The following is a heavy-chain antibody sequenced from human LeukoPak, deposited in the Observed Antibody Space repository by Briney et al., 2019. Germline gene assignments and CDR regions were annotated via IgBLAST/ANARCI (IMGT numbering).Heavy chain of an antibody. CDR1: GGSISSYY. CDR3: ARGRRDGYNYYFDY. Sequence: PSETLSLTCTVSGGSISSYYWSWIRQPPGKGLEWIGYIYYSGSTNYNPSLKSRVTISVDTSKNQFSLKLSSVTAADTAEYYCARGRRDGYNYYFDYWGQGTLVTVSS. J-gene: IGHJ4*02. D-gene: IGHD5-24*01. V-gene: IGHV4-59*01. CDR2: IYYSGST.